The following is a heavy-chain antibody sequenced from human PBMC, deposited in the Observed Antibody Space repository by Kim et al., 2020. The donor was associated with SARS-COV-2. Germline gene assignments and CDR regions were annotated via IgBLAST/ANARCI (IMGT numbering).Heavy chain of an antibody. Sequence: GGSLRLSCAASGFTLSDYQVTWIRQAPGKGLEWVSHISGSGTTIYYADSVKGRFTISRDKAKNSLYLQMNSLRAEDTAVYYCAAGPYCSGGGSCQSAWGQGTLVTVSS. CDR3: AAGPYCSGGGSCQSA. D-gene: IGHD2-15*01. CDR2: ISGSGTTI. V-gene: IGHV3-11*04. CDR1: GFTLSDYQ. J-gene: IGHJ5*02.